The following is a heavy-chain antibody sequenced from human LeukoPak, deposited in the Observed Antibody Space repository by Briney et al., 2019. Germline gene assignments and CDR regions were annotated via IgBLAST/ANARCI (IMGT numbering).Heavy chain of an antibody. Sequence: PSDTLSLTCGVPGYSISSNNWWGWVRQPPGKGLEWIGYIHHSGSSKYNLSLKNRVTMSLDTSKNQVSLKLSSVAALDTAVYYCARAGDDFWSRTRNWFDPWGQGTLVTVSS. D-gene: IGHD3-3*01. V-gene: IGHV4-28*06. CDR3: ARAGDDFWSRTRNWFDP. CDR1: GYSISSNNW. CDR2: IHHSGSS. J-gene: IGHJ5*02.